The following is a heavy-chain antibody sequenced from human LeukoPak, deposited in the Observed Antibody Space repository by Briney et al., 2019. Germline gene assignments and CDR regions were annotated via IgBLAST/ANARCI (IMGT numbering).Heavy chain of an antibody. D-gene: IGHD3-22*01. CDR3: ARVVGSSGYYYDYYYGMDV. CDR1: GGTFSSYA. Sequence: ASVKVSCKASGGTFSSYAISWVRQAPGQGLEWMGGIIPIFGTANYAQKFQGRVTITADESTSTAYMELSSLRSEDTAVYYCARVVGSSGYYYDYYYGMDVWGQGTAVTVSS. CDR2: IIPIFGTA. J-gene: IGHJ6*02. V-gene: IGHV1-69*13.